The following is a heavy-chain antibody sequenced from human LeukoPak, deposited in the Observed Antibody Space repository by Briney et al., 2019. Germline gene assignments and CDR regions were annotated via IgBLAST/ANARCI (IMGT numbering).Heavy chain of an antibody. V-gene: IGHV3-9*01. CDR2: ISWNSGYI. J-gene: IGHJ4*02. D-gene: IGHD6-19*01. CDR1: GFTFDNYA. Sequence: GGSLRLSCAASGFTFDNYAMHWVQQAPGKGLEWLSIISWNSGYIGYADSVKGRFTISRDNAKKSLDLQMNSLRAEDTAFYYCAKVRGTYSSGYFFDYWGQGTPVTVSS. CDR3: AKVRGTYSSGYFFDY.